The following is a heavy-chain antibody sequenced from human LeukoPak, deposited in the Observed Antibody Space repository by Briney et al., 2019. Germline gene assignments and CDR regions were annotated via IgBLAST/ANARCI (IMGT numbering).Heavy chain of an antibody. J-gene: IGHJ3*02. CDR2: ITPNSGGT. CDR3: ARDREYSSGWVDAFDI. Sequence: GASVKVPSKASGYTFTAYYIHWVRQAPGQGLEWMGWITPNSGGTNYTQTFQGRVTITRDTTISTAYMELRSLRSDDTAVYYCARDREYSSGWVDAFDIWGQGTMVTVSS. V-gene: IGHV1-2*02. CDR1: GYTFTAYY. D-gene: IGHD6-19*01.